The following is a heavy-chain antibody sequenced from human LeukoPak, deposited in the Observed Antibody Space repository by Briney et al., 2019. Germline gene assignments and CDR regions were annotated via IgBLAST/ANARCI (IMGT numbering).Heavy chain of an antibody. CDR3: ARVPDDFWSGYFVDY. D-gene: IGHD3-3*01. V-gene: IGHV3-21*01. J-gene: IGHJ4*02. Sequence: GGSLRLSCVASGFTFSGYSMNWVRQAPGKGLEWVSSISSSSSYIYYADSVKGRFTISRDNAKNSLYLQMNSLRAEDTAVYYCARVPDDFWSGYFVDYWGQGTLVTVSS. CDR1: GFTFSGYS. CDR2: ISSSSSYI.